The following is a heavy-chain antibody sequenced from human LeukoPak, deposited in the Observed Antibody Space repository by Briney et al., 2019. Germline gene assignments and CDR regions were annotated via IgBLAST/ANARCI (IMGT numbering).Heavy chain of an antibody. J-gene: IGHJ4*03. Sequence: PGGSLRLSCAASGFTFDDYTMHWVRQAPGKGLEWVSLISWDGGSTYYADSVRGRFTISRDNSKNSLYLQMNSLRTEDTALYYCAKGLVEMATIGLWDYWGREPGHRLL. D-gene: IGHD5-24*01. CDR1: GFTFDDYT. CDR2: ISWDGGST. V-gene: IGHV3-43*01. CDR3: AKGLVEMATIGLWDY.